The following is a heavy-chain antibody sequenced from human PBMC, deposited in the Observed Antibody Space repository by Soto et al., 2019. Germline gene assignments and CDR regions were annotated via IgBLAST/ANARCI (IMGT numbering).Heavy chain of an antibody. CDR1: GFTLSDYY. J-gene: IGHJ4*02. V-gene: IGHV3-11*05. CDR2: ISSNSRYT. Sequence: PGGSLRLSCAASGFTLSDYYMSWIRQAPGKGLEWVSYISSNSRYTNYADSVKGRFTISKDNAKKSLYLQMSSLRVEDTAVYYCARDVDSSHFDYWGQGTLVTVS. CDR3: ARDVDSSHFDY. D-gene: IGHD4-4*01.